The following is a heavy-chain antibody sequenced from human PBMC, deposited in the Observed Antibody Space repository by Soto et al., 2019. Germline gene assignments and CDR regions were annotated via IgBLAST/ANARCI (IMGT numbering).Heavy chain of an antibody. CDR2: IKEDGSEK. J-gene: IGHJ4*02. Sequence: EVQLVESGGGLVQPGGSLRLSCTASEFTFSQYWLTWVRQTPGRGLEWVANIKEDGSEKNYVDSVRGRFTISRDNVKNSLFLQMNSLRVEDTAVYYWASRFCTGLACSRGGYRVFDYWGQGTLVTVSS. CDR1: EFTFSQYW. D-gene: IGHD2-8*02. CDR3: ASRFCTGLACSRGGYRVFDY. V-gene: IGHV3-7*01.